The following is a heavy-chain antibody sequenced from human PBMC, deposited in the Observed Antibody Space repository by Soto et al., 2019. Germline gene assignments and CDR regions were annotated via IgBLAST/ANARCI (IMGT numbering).Heavy chain of an antibody. Sequence: TLSLTCTGSGGSITSGGQYLGWLRQYPGKGLEWIGHIYDSGNMYFYNPSLKSRVTISADTYRNQLYLSLSYITDADTHVDYCARVDHRGYLSVLSDVWGQGPPVTVS. CDR3: ARVDHRGYLSVLSDV. V-gene: IGHV4-31*03. D-gene: IGHD3-16*02. CDR1: GGSITSGGQY. J-gene: IGHJ6*02. CDR2: IYDSGNMY.